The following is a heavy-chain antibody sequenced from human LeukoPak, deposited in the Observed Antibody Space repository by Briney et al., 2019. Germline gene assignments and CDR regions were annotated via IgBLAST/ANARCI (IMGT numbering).Heavy chain of an antibody. CDR1: GASISSGGYS. J-gene: IGHJ4*02. D-gene: IGHD2-8*02. CDR2: ISDIGSI. V-gene: IGHV4-30-4*07. CDR3: AGHHPRNTVDF. Sequence: PSQTLSLTCVVSGASISSGGYSWSWIRQPPGKGLEWIAYISDIGSINYSPSLKSRVTISLDTSKNQFSLKLSSVTAADTAVYYCAGHHPRNTVDFWGQGTLVTVSS.